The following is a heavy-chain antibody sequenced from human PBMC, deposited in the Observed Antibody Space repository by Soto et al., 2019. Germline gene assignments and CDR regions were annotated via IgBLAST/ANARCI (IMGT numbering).Heavy chain of an antibody. J-gene: IGHJ6*02. CDR3: AGRITGKRALGGYYGMDV. CDR1: GGTFSSYA. Sequence: QVQLVQSGAEVKQPGSSVKVSCKASGGTFSSYAISWVRQAPGQGLEWMGGIIPIFDTTNNAQKFQGRVTITADESTSTAYMELSSLRSEDTAVYYCAGRITGKRALGGYYGMDVWGQGTTVTVSS. CDR2: IIPIFDTT. D-gene: IGHD1-20*01. V-gene: IGHV1-69*01.